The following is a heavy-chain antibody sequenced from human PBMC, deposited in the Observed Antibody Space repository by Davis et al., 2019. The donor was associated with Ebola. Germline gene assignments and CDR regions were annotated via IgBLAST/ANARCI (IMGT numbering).Heavy chain of an antibody. CDR1: GYRFISYG. J-gene: IGHJ4*02. CDR2: ITTYNGNT. D-gene: IGHD1-26*01. Sequence: ASVKVSCKASGYRFISYGFSWVRQAPGQGLEWMGWITTYNGNTNYAQNLQDRVTMTTDTSTSTAYMELRNLRSDDTAVYYCARGTSGSFDYWGQGTLVTVSS. V-gene: IGHV1-18*01. CDR3: ARGTSGSFDY.